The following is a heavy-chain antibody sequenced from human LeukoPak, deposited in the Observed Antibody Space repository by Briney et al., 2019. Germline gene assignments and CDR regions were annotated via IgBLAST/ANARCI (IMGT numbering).Heavy chain of an antibody. Sequence: SETLSLTCTVSGGSISSYYWSWIRQPPGKGLEWIGYIYYSGSTNYNPSLKSRVTISVDTSKNQFSLKLSSVTAADTAVYYCARIIKKNAFDIWGQGTMVTVSS. CDR3: ARIIKKNAFDI. CDR2: IYYSGST. CDR1: GGSISSYY. V-gene: IGHV4-59*01. J-gene: IGHJ3*02.